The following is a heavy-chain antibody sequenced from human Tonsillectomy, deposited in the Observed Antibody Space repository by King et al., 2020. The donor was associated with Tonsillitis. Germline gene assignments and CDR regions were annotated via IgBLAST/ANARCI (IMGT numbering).Heavy chain of an antibody. CDR2: INSDGSST. CDR1: GFTSSSYW. V-gene: IGHV3-74*01. D-gene: IGHD2-21*02. CDR3: VRVAYCGGDCYGGAFDY. J-gene: IGHJ4*02. Sequence: VQLVESGGGLVQPGGSLRLSCAASGFTSSSYWMHWVRQAPGKGLVWVSRINSDGSSTSYADSVKGRFPISRDNAKNTRYLQMKSLRAEDTAVYYCVRVAYCGGDCYGGAFDYWGQGTLVTVSS.